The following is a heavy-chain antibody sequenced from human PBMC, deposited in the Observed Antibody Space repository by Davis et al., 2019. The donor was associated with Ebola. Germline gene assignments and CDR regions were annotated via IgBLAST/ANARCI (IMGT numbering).Heavy chain of an antibody. D-gene: IGHD3-16*01. J-gene: IGHJ4*02. CDR3: VSTKGGGVLLPADS. Sequence: SLKISCAASGFTFRSYAMSWVRQAPGKGLEWVSGISWNSVGVVYADSVKGRFTISRDNAKNSLYLQMGSLRAEDTALYYCVSTKGGGVLLPADSWGQGTLVTVSS. CDR2: ISWNSVGV. CDR1: GFTFRSYA. V-gene: IGHV3-9*01.